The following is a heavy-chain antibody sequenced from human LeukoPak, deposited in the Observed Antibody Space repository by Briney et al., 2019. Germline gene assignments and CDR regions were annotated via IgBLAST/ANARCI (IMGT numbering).Heavy chain of an antibody. V-gene: IGHV3-30*18. J-gene: IGHJ4*02. Sequence: GSLRLSCAASGFTLSSNGIHWVRQAPGKGLEWVAVISYDESSKYYADSVKGRFTVSRDNSKNTVYLQMNSLRTEDTAVYYCAKDRLGVTAPNAYFDYWGQGTLV. CDR2: ISYDESSK. CDR1: GFTLSSNG. CDR3: AKDRLGVTAPNAYFDY. D-gene: IGHD2-21*02.